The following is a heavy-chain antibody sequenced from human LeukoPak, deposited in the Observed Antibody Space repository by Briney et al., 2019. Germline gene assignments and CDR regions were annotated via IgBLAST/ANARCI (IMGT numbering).Heavy chain of an antibody. CDR1: GGSISSYY. V-gene: IGHV4-4*07. D-gene: IGHD2-21*01. CDR3: ARGTYRGSDCYSFDY. Sequence: SETLSLTCIVSGGSISSYYWNWIRQSARKGLEWIVRFYSSVSTDYNPSLKRRVTMSVDTSKNQFSLKLSSVTAADTAVYYCARGTYRGSDCYSFDYWGQGTLDTVSS. CDR2: FYSSVST. J-gene: IGHJ4*02.